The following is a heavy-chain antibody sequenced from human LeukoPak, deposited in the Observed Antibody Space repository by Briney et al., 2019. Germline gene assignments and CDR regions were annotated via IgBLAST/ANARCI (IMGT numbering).Heavy chain of an antibody. D-gene: IGHD4-17*01. V-gene: IGHV4-31*03. CDR1: GGSISSGGYY. CDR2: IYYSGST. CDR3: ARDSSHYGDYGGVSAFDI. J-gene: IGHJ3*02. Sequence: SETLSLTCTVSGGSISSGGYYWSWIRQHPGKGLEWIGYIYYSGSTYYNPSLKSRVTISVDTSKNQFSLKLSSVTAADTAVYYCARDSSHYGDYGGVSAFDIWGQGTMVTVSS.